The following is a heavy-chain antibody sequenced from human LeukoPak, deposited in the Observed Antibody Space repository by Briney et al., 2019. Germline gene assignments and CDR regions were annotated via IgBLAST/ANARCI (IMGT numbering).Heavy chain of an antibody. CDR2: INPNSGGT. V-gene: IGHV1-2*02. D-gene: IGHD2-2*01. J-gene: IGHJ6*02. Sequence: ASVKVSCKASGYTFTGYYMHWVRQAPGQGLEWMGWINPNSGGTNYAQKFQGRVTMTRDTSISTAYMELSRLRSDDTAVYYCARGDCSSTSCFYYHGMDVWGQGTTVTVSS. CDR1: GYTFTGYY. CDR3: ARGDCSSTSCFYYHGMDV.